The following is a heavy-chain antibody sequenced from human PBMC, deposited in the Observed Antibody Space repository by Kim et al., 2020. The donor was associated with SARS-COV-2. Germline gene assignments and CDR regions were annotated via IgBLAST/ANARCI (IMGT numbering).Heavy chain of an antibody. CDR2: INHSGST. J-gene: IGHJ4*02. Sequence: SETLSLTCAVYGGSFSSYYWSWIRQPPGKGLEWIGEINHSGSTNYNPSLMSRVTISVDTSKNQFSLKLSSVTAADTAVYYCARAGRGYSYGYEYWGQGTLVTVSS. D-gene: IGHD5-18*01. CDR1: GGSFSSYY. CDR3: ARAGRGYSYGYEY. V-gene: IGHV4-34*01.